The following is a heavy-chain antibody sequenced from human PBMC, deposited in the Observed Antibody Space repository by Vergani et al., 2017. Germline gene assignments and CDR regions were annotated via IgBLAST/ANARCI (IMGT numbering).Heavy chain of an antibody. J-gene: IGHJ6*02. V-gene: IGHV4-39*07. CDR2: IYYSGST. Sequence: QLQLQESGPGLVKPSETLSLTCTVSGGSISSSSYYWGWIRQPPGKGLEWIGSIYYSGSTYYNPSLKSRVTISVDTSKNQFSLKLSSVTAADTAVYYCARDGGGDYDSSGYYYYYYGMDVWGQGTTVTVSS. CDR1: GGSISSSSYY. D-gene: IGHD3-22*01. CDR3: ARDGGGDYDSSGYYYYYYGMDV.